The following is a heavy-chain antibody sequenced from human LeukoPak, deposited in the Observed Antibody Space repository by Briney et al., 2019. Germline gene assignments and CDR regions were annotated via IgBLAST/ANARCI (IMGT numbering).Heavy chain of an antibody. CDR3: AKLFGGGILPADVHA. D-gene: IGHD3-16*01. J-gene: IGHJ4*02. V-gene: IGHV3-23*01. CDR2: ISGSGDTT. Sequence: GGSLRLSCAASGFLSSSDAMSWVRQAPGKGLEWVSVISGSGDTTYYATSVKGRFTISRDTSKNTVSLQMNSLRAEDTAVYYCAKLFGGGILPADVHAGGQGTLVTVSS. CDR1: GFLSSSDA.